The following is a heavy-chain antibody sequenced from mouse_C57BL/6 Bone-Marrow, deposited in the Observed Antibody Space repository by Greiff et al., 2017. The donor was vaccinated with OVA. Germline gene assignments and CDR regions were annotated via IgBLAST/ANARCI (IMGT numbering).Heavy chain of an antibody. D-gene: IGHD1-1*01. CDR2: IYPGSGGT. V-gene: IGHV1-63*01. CDR1: GYTFTNYW. Sequence: VQLQQSGAELVRPGASVKLSCKASGYTFTNYWISWVKQRPGHGLEWIGDIYPGSGGTTYNEKFKGKATLTVDKSSSTAYMQFSSLTSEDSAIYYCARSEDNGDELYYCYRGQGTTLTVAS. J-gene: IGHJ2*01. CDR3: ARSEDNGDELYYCY.